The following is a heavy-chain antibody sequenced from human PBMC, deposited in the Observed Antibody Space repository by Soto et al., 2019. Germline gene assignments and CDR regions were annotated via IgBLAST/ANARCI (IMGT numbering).Heavy chain of an antibody. CDR3: ARAGYSNPSAFDI. CDR1: GYTFTSYY. Sequence: QVQLVQSGAEVKKPGASVKVSCKASGYTFTSYYMHWVRQAPGQGLEWMEIINPSGGRTSYAQKFQGRVTMTRDTSTSTVYMELSSLRSEDTAVYYCARAGYSNPSAFDIWGQGTMVTVSS. J-gene: IGHJ3*02. V-gene: IGHV1-46*01. CDR2: INPSGGRT. D-gene: IGHD4-4*01.